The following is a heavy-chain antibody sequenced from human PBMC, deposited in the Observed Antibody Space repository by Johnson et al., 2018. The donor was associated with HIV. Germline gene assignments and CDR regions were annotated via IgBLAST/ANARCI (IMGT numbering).Heavy chain of an antibody. J-gene: IGHJ3*02. CDR2: ISSSGSTI. CDR1: GFTFSSYA. V-gene: IGHV3-48*01. D-gene: IGHD3-16*01. CDR3: AKCIWGSSLIDAFDI. Sequence: VQLVESGGGVVQPGRSLRLSCAASGFTFSSYAMHWVRQAPGKGLEWVSYISSSGSTIYYADSVKGRFTISRDNSKNTLLLHMNSLRAEDTAVYYCAKCIWGSSLIDAFDIWGQGTMVTVSS.